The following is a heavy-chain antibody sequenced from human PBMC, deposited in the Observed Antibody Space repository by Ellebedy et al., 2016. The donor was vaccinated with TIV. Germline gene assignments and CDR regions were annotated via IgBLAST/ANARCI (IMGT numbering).Heavy chain of an antibody. D-gene: IGHD6-13*01. CDR1: GYTFTAYY. CDR2: INPDSGGT. Sequence: ASVKVSCKASGYTFTAYYMHWVRQAPGQGLERMGWINPDSGGTNFAQKFQGRVTMTRDTSINIVYMELNRLESDDTAVYYCARVRRGSSGMDVWGQGTTVTVSS. J-gene: IGHJ6*02. V-gene: IGHV1-2*02. CDR3: ARVRRGSSGMDV.